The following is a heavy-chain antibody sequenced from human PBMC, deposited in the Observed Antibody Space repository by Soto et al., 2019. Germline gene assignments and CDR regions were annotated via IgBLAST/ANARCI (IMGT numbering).Heavy chain of an antibody. CDR3: ARHAAYVPEGGMDV. CDR2: MYYGGST. D-gene: IGHD2-2*01. J-gene: IGHJ6*02. Sequence: SETLSLTCTASGGSIRSSSYYWGWIRQPPGKGLEWIGSMYYGGSTNYNPSLKSRVTISVDTSKSQFSLKLTSVAAADTAVYYCARHAAYVPEGGMDVWGQGITVTVSS. CDR1: GGSIRSSSYY. V-gene: IGHV4-39*01.